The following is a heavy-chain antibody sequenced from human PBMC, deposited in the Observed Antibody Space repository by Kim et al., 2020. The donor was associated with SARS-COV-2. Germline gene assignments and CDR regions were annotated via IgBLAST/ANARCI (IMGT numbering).Heavy chain of an antibody. V-gene: IGHV3-21*01. D-gene: IGHD3-3*01. J-gene: IGHJ6*03. Sequence: GGSLRLSCAASGFTFSSYSMNWVRQAPGKGLEWVSSISSSSSYIYYADPVKGRFTISRDNAKNSLYLQMNSLSDEDTAVYYCAREGRSTICGVVIAKEYYMDVRGGGTTATGAS. CDR3: AREGRSTICGVVIAKEYYMDV. CDR1: GFTFSSYS. CDR2: ISSSSSYI.